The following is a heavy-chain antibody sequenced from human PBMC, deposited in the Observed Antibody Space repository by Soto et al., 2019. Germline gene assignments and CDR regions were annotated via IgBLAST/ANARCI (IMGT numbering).Heavy chain of an antibody. D-gene: IGHD3-22*01. J-gene: IGHJ4*02. Sequence: QVQLVQSGAEVKKPGASVKVSCKASGYTFTSYGISWVRQAPGQGLEWMGWISAYNGNTNYAQKLQGRVTMTTDTATSTAYMELRSLRSDDTAVYYCARDYYDSSGYYPFGPEGYWGQGTLVTVSS. CDR1: GYTFTSYG. CDR3: ARDYYDSSGYYPFGPEGY. V-gene: IGHV1-18*01. CDR2: ISAYNGNT.